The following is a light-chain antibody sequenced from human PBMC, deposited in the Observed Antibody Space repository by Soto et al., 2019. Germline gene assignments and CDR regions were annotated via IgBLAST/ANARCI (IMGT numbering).Light chain of an antibody. J-gene: IGKJ4*01. CDR2: AAS. Sequence: DIHLTQSPSFLSASVGDRVNITCRASHDISSYLAWYQQKPGEAPKLLIYAASTLQSGVPSRFSGSRSGTEFTLTVSSLQPEDFATYYCQQLNSYPRTFGGGTKVDIK. CDR1: HDISSY. CDR3: QQLNSYPRT. V-gene: IGKV1-9*01.